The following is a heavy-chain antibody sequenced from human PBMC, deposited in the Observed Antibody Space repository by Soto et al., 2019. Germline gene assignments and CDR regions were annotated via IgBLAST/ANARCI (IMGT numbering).Heavy chain of an antibody. J-gene: IGHJ5*02. Sequence: QITLKESGPTLVEPTQTLTLTCSFSGFSLSTTGVGVGWLRQAPGKALECLGIIYWDGDRRYNPSLNNRLSITKDPANTQVVLTMTYREPVDTATYYCAHRVMYSPSRDVGWFDPWGQGTLVTVS. D-gene: IGHD5-18*01. CDR1: GFSLSTTGVG. CDR3: AHRVMYSPSRDVGWFDP. V-gene: IGHV2-5*02. CDR2: IYWDGDR.